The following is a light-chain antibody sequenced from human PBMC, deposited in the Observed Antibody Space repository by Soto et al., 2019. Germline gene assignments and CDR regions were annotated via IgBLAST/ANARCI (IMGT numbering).Light chain of an antibody. Sequence: AIQLTQSPSSLSASVGDRVTITCRASQDIRGALAWYQQKPGKAPKMLIYDVSTLESGVPLRFSGSSSGTDFTLTISSLQPVDFATYYCQQFNSYPITFCQGTRLEIK. CDR3: QQFNSYPIT. CDR2: DVS. J-gene: IGKJ5*01. V-gene: IGKV1-13*02. CDR1: QDIRGA.